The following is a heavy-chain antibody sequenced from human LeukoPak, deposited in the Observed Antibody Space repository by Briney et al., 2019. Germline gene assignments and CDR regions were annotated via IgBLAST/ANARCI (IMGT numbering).Heavy chain of an antibody. D-gene: IGHD3-16*02. CDR3: ARAHGRMITFGGVIVD. V-gene: IGHV3-21*01. J-gene: IGHJ4*02. CDR2: ISSSSSYI. CDR1: GFTFSSYS. Sequence: GGSLRLSCAASGFTFSSYSMNWVRQAPGKGLEWVSSISSSSSYIYYADSVKGRFTISRDNAKNSLYLQMNSLRAEDTAVYYCARAHGRMITFGGVIVDWGQGTLVTVSS.